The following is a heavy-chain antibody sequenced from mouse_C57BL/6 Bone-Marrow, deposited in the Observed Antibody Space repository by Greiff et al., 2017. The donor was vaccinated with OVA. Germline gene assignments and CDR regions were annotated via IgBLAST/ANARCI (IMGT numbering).Heavy chain of an antibody. CDR3: TRIYY. CDR2: IDPENGAT. Sequence: EVQVVESGAELVRPGASVKLSCTASGFNIKDDYMHWVKQRPEQGLEWIGWIDPENGATEYASKFQGKATITADTSSNTAYLQLSSLTSEDTAVYYCTRIYYWGQGTTLTVSS. V-gene: IGHV14-4*01. J-gene: IGHJ2*01. CDR1: GFNIKDDY.